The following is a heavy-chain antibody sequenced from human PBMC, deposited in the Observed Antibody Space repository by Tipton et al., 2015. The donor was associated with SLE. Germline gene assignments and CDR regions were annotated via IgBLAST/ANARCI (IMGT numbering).Heavy chain of an antibody. V-gene: IGHV4-59*01. J-gene: IGHJ3*02. Sequence: TLSLTCTVSGGSISSYYWSWIRQPPGKGLEWIGSIYYSGSTYDNPSLKSRVTISVDTSKNQFSLKLSSVTAADTAVYYCARGIPSRIWGQGTMVTVSS. CDR2: IYYSGST. CDR3: ARGIPSRI. CDR1: GGSISSYY.